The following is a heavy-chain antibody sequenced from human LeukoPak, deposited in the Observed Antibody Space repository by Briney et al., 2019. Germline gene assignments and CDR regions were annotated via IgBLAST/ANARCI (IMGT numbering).Heavy chain of an antibody. J-gene: IGHJ6*03. V-gene: IGHV4-34*01. Sequence: PSETLSLTCAVYGGSFSGYYWSWIRQPPGKGLEWIGEINHSGSTNYNPSLKSRVTISVDTSKNQFSLKLSSVTAADTAVYYCARLPYYGSGTGYYYYYMDVWGKGTTVTISS. CDR3: ARLPYYGSGTGYYYYYMDV. CDR1: GGSFSGYY. CDR2: INHSGST. D-gene: IGHD3-10*01.